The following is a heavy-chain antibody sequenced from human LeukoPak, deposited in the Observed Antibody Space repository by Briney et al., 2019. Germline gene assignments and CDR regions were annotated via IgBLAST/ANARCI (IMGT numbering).Heavy chain of an antibody. CDR2: INSEGSST. D-gene: IGHD6-19*01. V-gene: IGHV3-74*01. J-gene: IGHJ4*02. Sequence: QAGGSLRLSCAASGFIFSNYAMRWVRRAPGKGLEWVSRINSEGSSTSYADSVKGRFTISRDNAKNTLYLQMNSLRAEDTAVYYCARASGWYRRRYGYFDYWGQGTLVTVSS. CDR3: ARASGWYRRRYGYFDY. CDR1: GFIFSNYA.